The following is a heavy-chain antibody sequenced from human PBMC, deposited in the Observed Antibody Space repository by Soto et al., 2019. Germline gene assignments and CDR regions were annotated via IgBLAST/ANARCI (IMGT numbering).Heavy chain of an antibody. J-gene: IGHJ4*02. Sequence: LRLSCAASGFTFSSYSMNWVRQAPGKGLEWVSSISSSSSYIYYADSVKGRFTISRDNAKNSLYLQMNSLRAEDTAVFYCVRDSYDSSGYSTPFDYWGQGTLVTVTS. D-gene: IGHD3-22*01. CDR3: VRDSYDSSGYSTPFDY. CDR1: GFTFSSYS. CDR2: ISSSSSYI. V-gene: IGHV3-21*01.